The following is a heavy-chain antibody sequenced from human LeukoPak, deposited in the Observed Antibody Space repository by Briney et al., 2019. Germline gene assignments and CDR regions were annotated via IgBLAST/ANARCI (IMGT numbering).Heavy chain of an antibody. Sequence: GGSLRLSCAASGFTFSSYAMSWVRQAPGKGLEWVSAISGSGGSTYYADSVKGRFTISRDNSKNTLYLQMNSLRAEDTVVYYCAKAGITMIVVVPTVDYWGQGTLVTVSS. CDR3: AKAGITMIVVVPTVDY. D-gene: IGHD3-22*01. J-gene: IGHJ4*02. CDR1: GFTFSSYA. V-gene: IGHV3-23*01. CDR2: ISGSGGST.